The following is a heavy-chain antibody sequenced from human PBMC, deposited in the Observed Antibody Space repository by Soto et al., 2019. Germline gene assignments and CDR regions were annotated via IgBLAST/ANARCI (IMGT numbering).Heavy chain of an antibody. D-gene: IGHD3-3*01. V-gene: IGHV3-30*18. J-gene: IGHJ6*02. CDR2: IAFDGTNI. CDR3: AKVHSLESYYYFGLEV. CDR1: GFSFGRYG. Sequence: QVQLVESGGGVVQPGGTLRLSCEASGFSFGRYGMHWVRQAPGKGLEWVSVIAFDGTNIHYADSVKGRFSISRDNSKNTLYLQMNSLRREDTAVYYCAKVHSLESYYYFGLEVWGQGTTVTVPS.